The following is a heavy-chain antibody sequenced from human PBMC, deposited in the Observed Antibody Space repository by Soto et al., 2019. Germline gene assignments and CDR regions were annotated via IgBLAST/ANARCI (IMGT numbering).Heavy chain of an antibody. CDR1: GGSISSSSYY. Sequence: SETLSLTCTVSGGSISSSSYYWGWIRQPPGKGLEWIGSIYYSGSTYYNPSLKSRVTISVDTSKNQFSLKLSSVTAADTAVYYCARAIVLMVYALDYWGQGTLVTVSS. D-gene: IGHD2-8*01. J-gene: IGHJ4*02. CDR2: IYYSGST. V-gene: IGHV4-39*01. CDR3: ARAIVLMVYALDY.